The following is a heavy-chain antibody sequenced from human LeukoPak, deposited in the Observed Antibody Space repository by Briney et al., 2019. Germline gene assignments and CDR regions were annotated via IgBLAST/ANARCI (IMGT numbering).Heavy chain of an antibody. V-gene: IGHV3-33*01. CDR2: IWYDGSNK. CDR1: GFTFSSYG. D-gene: IGHD3-22*01. J-gene: IGHJ4*02. Sequence: PGRSLRLSCAASGFTFSSYGMHWVRQAPGKGLEWVAVIWYDGSNKYYADSVKDRFTISRDNSKNTLYLQMNSLRAEDTAVYYCARNYDSSGPCGYWGQGTLVTVSS. CDR3: ARNYDSSGPCGY.